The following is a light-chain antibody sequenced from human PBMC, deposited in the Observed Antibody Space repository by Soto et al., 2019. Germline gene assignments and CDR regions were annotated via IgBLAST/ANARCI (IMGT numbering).Light chain of an antibody. CDR1: QTMTRAY. CDR3: HQYQSKPQT. Sequence: EIVLMQSPGTLSLSPGERATLSCRASQTMTRAYLAWYQQKPGQAPRLLIYAASYRATGIPDKFSGSGSGTDFSLTISRLEPEDAAVYYCHQYQSKPQTVGQRTK. V-gene: IGKV3-20*01. CDR2: AAS. J-gene: IGKJ2*01.